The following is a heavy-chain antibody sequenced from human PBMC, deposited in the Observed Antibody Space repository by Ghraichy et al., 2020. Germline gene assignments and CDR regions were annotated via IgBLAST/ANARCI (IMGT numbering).Heavy chain of an antibody. CDR2: ISSSSSTI. V-gene: IGHV3-48*02. D-gene: IGHD2-21*01. CDR1: GFTFSSYS. Sequence: GGSLRLSCAASGFTFSSYSMNWVRQAPGKGLEWVSYISSSSSTIYYADSVKGRFTISRDNAKNSLYLQMNSLRDEDTAVYYCASTPSWHLWLNPNYWGQGTLVTVSS. J-gene: IGHJ4*02. CDR3: ASTPSWHLWLNPNY.